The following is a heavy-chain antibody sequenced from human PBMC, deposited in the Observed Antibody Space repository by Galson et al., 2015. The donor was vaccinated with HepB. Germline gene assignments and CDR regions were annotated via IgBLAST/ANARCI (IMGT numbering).Heavy chain of an antibody. Sequence: SVKVSCKVSGYTLTELSMHWVRQAPGKGLEWMGGFDPEDGETIYAQKFQGRVTMTEDTSTDTAYMELSSLRSEDTAVYYCATASPITMIVVVPDAFDIWGQGTMVAVSS. J-gene: IGHJ3*02. CDR1: GYTLTELS. CDR2: FDPEDGET. D-gene: IGHD3-22*01. V-gene: IGHV1-24*01. CDR3: ATASPITMIVVVPDAFDI.